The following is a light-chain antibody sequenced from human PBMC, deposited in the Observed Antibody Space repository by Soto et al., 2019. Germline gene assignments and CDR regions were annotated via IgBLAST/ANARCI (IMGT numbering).Light chain of an antibody. J-gene: IGLJ2*01. CDR2: STD. V-gene: IGLV8-61*01. CDR1: SGSVSTSYY. CDR3: VLYMGSGISV. Sequence: QTVLTQEPSFSVSPGGTVTLTCGLSSGSVSTSYYPSWYQQTPGQAPRTLIYSTDSRSSGVPDRFSGSILGNKAALTITGAHADDDSDYYCVLYMGSGISVFGGGTKVTVL.